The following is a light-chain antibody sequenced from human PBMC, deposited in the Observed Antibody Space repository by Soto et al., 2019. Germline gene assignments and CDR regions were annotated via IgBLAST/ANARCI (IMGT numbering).Light chain of an antibody. V-gene: IGLV2-14*03. J-gene: IGLJ3*02. CDR1: SSDVGGYNY. CDR2: DVS. CDR3: NSYRSGSTRV. Sequence: QSALAQPASESGSPGQSITISCTGTSSDVGGYNYVSWHQQHPGKAPMLIIYDVSNRPSGVSSRFSGSKSGNTASLTISGLQAEDEADYYCNSYRSGSTRVFGGGPKLTVL.